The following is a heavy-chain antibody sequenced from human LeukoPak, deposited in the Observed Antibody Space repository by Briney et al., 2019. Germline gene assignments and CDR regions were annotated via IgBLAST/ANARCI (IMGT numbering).Heavy chain of an antibody. CDR1: GFTFSSYA. V-gene: IGHV3-23*01. D-gene: IGHD3-22*01. CDR3: ASDRYYYDSSGYYSHYWYFDL. Sequence: PGGSLRLSCAASGFTFSSYAMSWVRQAPGKGLEWVSAISGSGGSTYYADSVKGRFTISRDNSKSTLYLQMNSLRAEDTAVYYCASDRYYYDSSGYYSHYWYFDLWGRGTLVTVSS. J-gene: IGHJ2*01. CDR2: ISGSGGST.